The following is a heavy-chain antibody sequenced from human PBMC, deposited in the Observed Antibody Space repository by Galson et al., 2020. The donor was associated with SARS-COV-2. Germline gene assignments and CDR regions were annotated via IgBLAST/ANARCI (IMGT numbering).Heavy chain of an antibody. J-gene: IGHJ3*02. V-gene: IGHV4-59*08. D-gene: IGHD6-19*01. CDR1: GGSVSSYY. Sequence: SQTLTLNCTVSGGSVSSYYWSWIRQPPGKGLEWVGYIYYTGSTNYNPSLKSRVTISVDTSKNQFSLRLTSVTAADTAFYYCARQGTISSGISHDSFDIWGQGTMGTVSS. CDR3: ARQGTISSGISHDSFDI. CDR2: IYYTGST.